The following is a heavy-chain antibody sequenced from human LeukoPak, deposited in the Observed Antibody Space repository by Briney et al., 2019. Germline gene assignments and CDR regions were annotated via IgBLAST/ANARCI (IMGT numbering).Heavy chain of an antibody. J-gene: IGHJ4*02. CDR3: ATLVTAVTTTQFDY. Sequence: GGSLRLSCAASGLTFNTYTMHWVRQAPGRGLEWLAVISFDGSTKYYANSVRGRFAISRDNSKNTLFLQMNNLRAEDTALYYCATLVTAVTTTQFDYWGQGALVTVSS. CDR1: GLTFNTYT. CDR2: ISFDGSTK. V-gene: IGHV3-30*09. D-gene: IGHD4-11*01.